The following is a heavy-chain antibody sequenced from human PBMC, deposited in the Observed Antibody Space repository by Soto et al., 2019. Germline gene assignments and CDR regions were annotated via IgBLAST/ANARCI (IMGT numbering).Heavy chain of an antibody. Sequence: GASVKVSCKASGGTFSSYAISWVRQAPGQGLEWMGGIIPIFGTANYAQKFQGRVTITADESTSTAYMELSSLRSEDTAVYYCARVHLLDSSSWYGGTIDYWGQGTLVTVSS. J-gene: IGHJ4*02. CDR1: GGTFSSYA. CDR3: ARVHLLDSSSWYGGTIDY. V-gene: IGHV1-69*13. CDR2: IIPIFGTA. D-gene: IGHD6-13*01.